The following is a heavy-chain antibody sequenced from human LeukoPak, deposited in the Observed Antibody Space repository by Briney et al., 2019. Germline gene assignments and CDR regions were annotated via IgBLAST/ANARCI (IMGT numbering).Heavy chain of an antibody. J-gene: IGHJ6*02. V-gene: IGHV1-2*06. CDR1: GYTFTGYH. CDR2: INPNSGDT. Sequence: ASVKVSCKASGYTFTGYHMHWVRQAPGQGLEWMGRINPNSGDTNYAQKFQGRVTMTRDTSISTAYMELSRLRSDDTAVYYCARTPGTVYYYYGMDVWGQGTTVTVSS. CDR3: ARTPGTVYYYYGMDV. D-gene: IGHD3/OR15-3a*01.